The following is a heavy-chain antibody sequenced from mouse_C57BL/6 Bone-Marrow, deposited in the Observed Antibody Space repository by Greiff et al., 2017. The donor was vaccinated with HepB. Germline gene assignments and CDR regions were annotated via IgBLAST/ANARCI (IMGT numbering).Heavy chain of an antibody. Sequence: EVKLMESGGGLVKPGGSLKLSCAASGFTFSSYAMSWVRQTPEKRLEWVATISDGGSYTYYPDNVKGRFTISRDNAKNNLYLQMSHLKSEDTAMYYCARDPEEEDYYAMDYWGQGTSVTVSS. J-gene: IGHJ4*01. CDR2: ISDGGSYT. CDR1: GFTFSSYA. CDR3: ARDPEEEDYYAMDY. V-gene: IGHV5-4*01.